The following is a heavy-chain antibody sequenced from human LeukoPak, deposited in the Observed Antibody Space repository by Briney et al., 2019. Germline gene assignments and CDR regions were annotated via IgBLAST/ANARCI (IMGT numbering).Heavy chain of an antibody. V-gene: IGHV3-7*01. J-gene: IGHJ4*02. CDR2: IKEDGSEK. CDR3: ARVGGYGDLDY. CDR1: GFAFSTYW. D-gene: IGHD4-17*01. Sequence: GGSLRLSCAASGFAFSTYWMNWVRQPPGKGLEWVANIKEDGSEKYYVDSVKGRFTISRDNAKNSLYLQLNSLRAEDTAVYYCARVGGYGDLDYWGQGTLVTVSS.